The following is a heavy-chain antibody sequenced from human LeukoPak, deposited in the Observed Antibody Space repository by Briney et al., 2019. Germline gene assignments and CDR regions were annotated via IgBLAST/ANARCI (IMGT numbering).Heavy chain of an antibody. Sequence: GRSLRLSCAASGFTFSSYAMHWVRQAPGKGLEWVAVISYDGSNKYYADSVKGRFTISSDNSKNTLYLQMNSLRAEDTAVYYCARGPRYSHGGNKQNFDYWGQGTLVTVSS. CDR1: GFTFSSYA. V-gene: IGHV3-30-3*01. J-gene: IGHJ4*02. CDR2: ISYDGSNK. D-gene: IGHD4-23*01. CDR3: ARGPRYSHGGNKQNFDY.